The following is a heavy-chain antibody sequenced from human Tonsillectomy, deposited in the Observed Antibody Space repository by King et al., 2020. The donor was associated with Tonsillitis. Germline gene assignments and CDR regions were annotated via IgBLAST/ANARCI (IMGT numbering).Heavy chain of an antibody. CDR1: GGSFSGYY. Sequence: VQLQQCGAGLLKPSETLSLTCAVYGGSFSGYYWSWIRQHPGKWLEWSGEINHIVSTNYNPSLKSRFTISVDTSKNQFSLKLSSVTAADTAVYYCAREPGIAAAGDWFDPWGQGTLVTVSS. J-gene: IGHJ5*02. CDR3: AREPGIAAAGDWFDP. V-gene: IGHV4-34*01. CDR2: INHIVST. D-gene: IGHD6-13*01.